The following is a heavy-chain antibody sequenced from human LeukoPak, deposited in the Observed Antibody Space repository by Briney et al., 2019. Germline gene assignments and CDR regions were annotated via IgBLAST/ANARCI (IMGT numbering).Heavy chain of an antibody. Sequence: GGSLRLSCAASGFAFSSYSMHWVRQAPGKGLEWVSSISSSSSYIYYADSVKGRFTISRDNAKKSLYLQLNSLRVEDTAVYYCARWGLGPSFDYWGQGTRVTVSS. CDR1: GFAFSSYS. CDR3: ARWGLGPSFDY. J-gene: IGHJ4*02. V-gene: IGHV3-21*01. CDR2: ISSSSSYI. D-gene: IGHD1-26*01.